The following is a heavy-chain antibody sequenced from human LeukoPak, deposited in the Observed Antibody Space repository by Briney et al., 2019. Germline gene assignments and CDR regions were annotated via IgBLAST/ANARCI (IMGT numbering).Heavy chain of an antibody. J-gene: IGHJ6*02. CDR2: IYTSGST. CDR1: GGSISSGSYY. D-gene: IGHD3-22*01. Sequence: SQTLSLTCTVSGGSISSGSYYWSWIRQPAGKGLEWIGRIYTSGSTNYNPSLKSRVTISVDTSKNQFSLKLSSVTAADTAVYYCARADSSGYLNYGIDVCGQGTTVTVSS. V-gene: IGHV4-61*02. CDR3: ARADSSGYLNYGIDV.